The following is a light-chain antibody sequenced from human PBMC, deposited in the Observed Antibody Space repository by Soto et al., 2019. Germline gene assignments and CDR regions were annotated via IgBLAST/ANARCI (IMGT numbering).Light chain of an antibody. CDR3: QQYNNRPPVT. CDR1: QSVSSS. J-gene: IGKJ2*01. CDR2: GAS. Sequence: EIVMTQSPATLSVSPGERATLSCRASQSVSSSLAWYQQKPGQAPRLLIYGASTRATDVPARFSGSGSGTEFTLIVSSLQSEDFAVYFCQQYNNRPPVTFGQGTKVDIK. V-gene: IGKV3-15*01.